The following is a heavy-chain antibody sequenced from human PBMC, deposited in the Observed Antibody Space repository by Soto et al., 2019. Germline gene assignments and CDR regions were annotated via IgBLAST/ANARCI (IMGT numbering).Heavy chain of an antibody. Sequence: QVQLVQSGAEVKKPGASVKVSCKASGYTFTGYYMHWVRQAPGQGLEWMGWINPNSGGTNYAQKFQGWVTMTRDTTXSXXYMELSRLRADDTAVYYCARGQQQLVDYSYYGMDAWGQGTTVTVAS. V-gene: IGHV1-2*04. J-gene: IGHJ6*02. D-gene: IGHD6-13*01. CDR2: INPNSGGT. CDR3: ARGQQQLVDYSYYGMDA. CDR1: GYTFTGYY.